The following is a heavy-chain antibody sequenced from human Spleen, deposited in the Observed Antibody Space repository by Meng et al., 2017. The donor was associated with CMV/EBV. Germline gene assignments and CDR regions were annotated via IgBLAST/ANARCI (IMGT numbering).Heavy chain of an antibody. J-gene: IGHJ4*02. D-gene: IGHD6-25*01. CDR2: IFSDGSST. CDR1: GFTFSSYW. Sequence: GESLKISCAASGFTFSSYWMHWVRQAPGKGLVWVSRIFSDGSSTNYADSVKGRFTISRDNAKNTLYLQMNSLRAEDTAVYYCASELAAGYWGQGTLVTVSS. CDR3: ASELAAGY. V-gene: IGHV3-74*01.